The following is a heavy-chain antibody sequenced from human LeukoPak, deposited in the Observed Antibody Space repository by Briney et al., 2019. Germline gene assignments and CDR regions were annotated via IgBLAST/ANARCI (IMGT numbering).Heavy chain of an antibody. CDR1: GGSISSYY. V-gene: IGHV4-59*01. CDR3: AREVSYDAFDI. D-gene: IGHD1-14*01. J-gene: IGHJ3*02. Sequence: SETLSLTCTVSGGSISSYYWSWIRQPPGKGLEWIGYIYYSGSTNYNPSLKSRVTISVDTSKNQFSLKLSSVTAADTAAYYCAREVSYDAFDIWGQGTMVTVSS. CDR2: IYYSGST.